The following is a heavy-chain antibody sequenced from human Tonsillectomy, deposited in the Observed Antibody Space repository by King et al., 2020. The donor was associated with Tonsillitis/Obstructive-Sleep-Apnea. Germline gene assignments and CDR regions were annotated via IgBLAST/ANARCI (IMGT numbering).Heavy chain of an antibody. D-gene: IGHD2-8*01. CDR3: TTDLICNNGVCYHWYFDL. V-gene: IGHV3-15*01. Sequence: VQLVESGGGLVKPGGSLRLSCAASGFTFSNACMSWVRQAPGKGLEWVGRIKSKTDDGTTDYAAPVKGRFTISRDDSKNTLYLQMNSLKTEDTAVYYCTTDLICNNGVCYHWYFDLWGRGTLVTVSS. J-gene: IGHJ2*01. CDR2: IKSKTDDGTT. CDR1: GFTFSNAC.